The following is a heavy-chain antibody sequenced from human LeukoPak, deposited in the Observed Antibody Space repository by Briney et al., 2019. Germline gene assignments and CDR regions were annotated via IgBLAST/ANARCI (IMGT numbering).Heavy chain of an antibody. D-gene: IGHD3-16*01. CDR3: ATYTHWVAGDV. CDR1: GLTFSNYW. V-gene: IGHV3-7*01. CDR2: IKQDGSEK. J-gene: IGHJ6*02. Sequence: GGSLRLSCVASGLTFSNYWMSWVRQAPGKGLEWVANIKQDGSEKYYLESVKGRFTISRDNARNSLYLQMGSLRAEDTAVYYCATYTHWVAGDVWGQGTTVTVSS.